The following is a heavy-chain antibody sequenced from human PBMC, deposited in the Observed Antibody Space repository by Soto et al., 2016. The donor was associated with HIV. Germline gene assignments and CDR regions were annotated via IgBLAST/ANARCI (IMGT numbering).Heavy chain of an antibody. J-gene: IGHJ6*03. CDR2: ISSSSSYT. Sequence: EVQLVESGGGLVKPGGSLRLSCAASGFIFSSYSMNWVRQAPGKGLEWVSSISSSSSYTYYADSVKGRFTISRDNAKNSLYLQMNSLRAEDTAVYYCARDPKELLTTNYYMDVVGTKGPRSPSP. V-gene: IGHV3-21*01. CDR1: GFIFSSYS. D-gene: IGHD1-7*01. CDR3: ARDPKELLTTNYYMDV.